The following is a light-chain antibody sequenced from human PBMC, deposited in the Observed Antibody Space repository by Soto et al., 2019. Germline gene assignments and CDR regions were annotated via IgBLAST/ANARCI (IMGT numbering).Light chain of an antibody. CDR3: QQSSHCPLT. J-gene: IGKJ4*01. CDR1: QSVSSC. V-gene: IGKV3-11*01. Sequence: EIVLTQSPATLSLSPGERATLSCRASQSVSSCFAWYQQKPGQAPRLLIYDASNRATGIPARFSCSGSGTEFTLTISSLDHEECAGDYCQQSSHCPLTFVGGTKVDIK. CDR2: DAS.